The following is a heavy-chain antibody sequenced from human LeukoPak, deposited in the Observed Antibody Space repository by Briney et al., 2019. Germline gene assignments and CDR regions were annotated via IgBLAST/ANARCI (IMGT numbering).Heavy chain of an antibody. D-gene: IGHD2-21*01. CDR3: ARGRPGWGYPKLDY. J-gene: IGHJ4*02. CDR1: GGSISSYY. CDR2: IYYSGST. Sequence: SETLSLTCTVSGGSISSYYWSWIRQPPGKGLEWIGYIYYSGSTNYNPSLKSRVTISVDTSKNQFSLKLSSVTAADTAVYYCARGRPGWGYPKLDYWGQGTLVTVSS. V-gene: IGHV4-59*01.